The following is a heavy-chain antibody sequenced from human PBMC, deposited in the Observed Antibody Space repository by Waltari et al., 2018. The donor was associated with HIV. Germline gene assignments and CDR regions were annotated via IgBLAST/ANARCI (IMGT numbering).Heavy chain of an antibody. Sequence: SCVASGFTFNNAWMCWVRQAPAKGLEWVGRIKTKTDGGTTDYTAPVKGRFTISRDDSKNTLYLQMNSLKTEDTAVYFCTIPPFGYSLGYWGQGTLVTVSS. V-gene: IGHV3-15*01. CDR2: IKTKTDGGTT. CDR3: TIPPFGYSLGY. CDR1: GFTFNNAW. J-gene: IGHJ4*02. D-gene: IGHD3-22*01.